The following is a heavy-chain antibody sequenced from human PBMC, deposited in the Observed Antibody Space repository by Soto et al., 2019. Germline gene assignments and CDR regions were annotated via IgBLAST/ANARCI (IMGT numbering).Heavy chain of an antibody. CDR1: GYSFTGYF. V-gene: IGHV1-2*02. D-gene: IGHD2-2*01. J-gene: IGHJ5*02. Sequence: QVQLVQSAAEVKKPGASVKVSCKASGYSFTGYFIHWVRQAPGQGLEWMGWINPNSGATNYAQKFQGRVTMARDTAISTAYMDLSSLKSDDTAVYFCARADQYQLTLRPWGQGTLVTVSS. CDR2: INPNSGAT. CDR3: ARADQYQLTLRP.